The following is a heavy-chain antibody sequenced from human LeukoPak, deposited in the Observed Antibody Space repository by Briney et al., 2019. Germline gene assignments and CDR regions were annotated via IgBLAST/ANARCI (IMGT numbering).Heavy chain of an antibody. D-gene: IGHD3-3*01. CDR3: ARVLVYDFYYFDY. V-gene: IGHV4-59*01. Sequence: SETLSLTCTVSGGSISSYYWSWIRQPPGKGLEWIGYIYYSGSTNYNPSLKSRVTISVDTSKNQFSLKLSSVTAADTAVYYCARVLVYDFYYFDYWGQGTLVTVSS. CDR2: IYYSGST. J-gene: IGHJ4*02. CDR1: GGSISSYY.